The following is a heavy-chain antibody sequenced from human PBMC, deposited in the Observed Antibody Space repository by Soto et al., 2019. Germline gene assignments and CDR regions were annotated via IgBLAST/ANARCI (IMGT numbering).Heavy chain of an antibody. V-gene: IGHV1-8*02. D-gene: IGHD5-18*01. CDR3: ARMESFGSLNWFDP. Sequence: ASVKVSCKXSGYTFTNNDVSWVRQATGQGLEWMGWMNPGSGDTGYAQKFQGRVTMTRDISIATAYMELNSLTSEDTAIYYCARMESFGSLNWFDPWGQGTLVTVSS. CDR2: MNPGSGDT. CDR1: GYTFTNND. J-gene: IGHJ5*02.